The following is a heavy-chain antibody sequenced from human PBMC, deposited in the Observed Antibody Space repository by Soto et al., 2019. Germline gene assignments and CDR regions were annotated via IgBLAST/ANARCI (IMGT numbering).Heavy chain of an antibody. CDR3: ASHDYGDDVYWYFEL. V-gene: IGHV3-21*01. CDR2: ISSSGSAI. J-gene: IGHJ2*01. Sequence: EVQLMESGGGLVQPGGSLRLSCAASGFAFSSYSMNWVRQAPGKGLEWVSSISSSGSAIYYADSVKGRFTISRDNAKNSLYLQMNSQRAGDTAVYYCASHDYGDDVYWYFELWGRITLVTVAS. D-gene: IGHD4-17*01. CDR1: GFAFSSYS.